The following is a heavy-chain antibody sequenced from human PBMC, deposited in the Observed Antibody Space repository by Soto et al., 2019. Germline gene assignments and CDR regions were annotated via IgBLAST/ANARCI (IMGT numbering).Heavy chain of an antibody. D-gene: IGHD1-26*01. CDR3: ARRWGSYVD. J-gene: IGHJ4*02. CDR1: GGSLISSSYY. V-gene: IGHV4-39*01. CDR2: IYYSGST. Sequence: QLQLQESGPGLVKPSETLSLTCTVSGGSLISSSYYWVCIRQPPGKRLEWIGRIYYSGSTYYNPSLKSRVTISVDTYKNQFSLKLSSVTAADTAVYYCARRWGSYVDWGQGTLVTVSS.